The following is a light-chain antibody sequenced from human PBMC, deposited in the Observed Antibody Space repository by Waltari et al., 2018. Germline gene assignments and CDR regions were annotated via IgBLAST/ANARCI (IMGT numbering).Light chain of an antibody. J-gene: IGLJ2*01. Sequence: QSALTQPASVSGSPGQSITISCPGTSCAVRNHNPVSWYQQYPGHAPKLVIYEVVKRPPSVSSRFSGSKSGSTASLTISGLQPEDGGNYYCTSYAGRSTLIFGGGT. CDR1: SCAVRNHNP. CDR3: TSYAGRSTLI. CDR2: EVV. V-gene: IGLV2-23*02.